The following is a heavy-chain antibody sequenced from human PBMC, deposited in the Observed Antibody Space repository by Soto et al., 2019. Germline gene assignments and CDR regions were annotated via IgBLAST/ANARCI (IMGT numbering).Heavy chain of an antibody. D-gene: IGHD3-9*01. CDR1: GFTFTSSA. CDR2: IVVGSGNT. Sequence: GASVKVSCKASGFTFTSSAVQWVRQARGQRLEWIGWIVVGSGNTNYAQKFQKRVTITRDMSKSPAYMGLSSLRSEDTAVYYCAALDYDILTGTKDHWGQGTLVTVSS. CDR3: AALDYDILTGTKDH. J-gene: IGHJ4*02. V-gene: IGHV1-58*01.